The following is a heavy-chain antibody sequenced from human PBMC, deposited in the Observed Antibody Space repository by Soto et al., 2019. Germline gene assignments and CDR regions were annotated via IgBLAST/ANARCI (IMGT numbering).Heavy chain of an antibody. CDR2: VDHSGST. V-gene: IGHV4-38-2*01. CDR1: GYVITSGYY. Sequence: SETLSLTCVVSGYVITSGYYWGWIRQPAGKGLEWIGTVDHSGSTYYDPSLQGRVTISIDTSKNQFSLKLTSVTAADTALYYCARYFHTDSGPPIWGQGTLVTVSS. CDR3: ARYFHTDSGPPI. J-gene: IGHJ4*02. D-gene: IGHD5-12*01.